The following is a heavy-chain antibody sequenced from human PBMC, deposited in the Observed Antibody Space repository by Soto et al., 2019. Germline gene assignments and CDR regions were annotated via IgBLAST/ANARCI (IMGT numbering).Heavy chain of an antibody. V-gene: IGHV3-30-3*01. CDR2: ISYDGSNK. CDR3: ARVTRGSWNFDY. D-gene: IGHD6-13*01. CDR1: GFTFSSYA. Sequence: GGSLRLSCAASGFTFSSYAMHWVRQAPGKGLEWVAVISYDGSNKYYADSVKGRFTISRDKSKNTLYLQMNSLRAEDTAVYYCARVTRGSWNFDYWGQGTLVTVSS. J-gene: IGHJ4*02.